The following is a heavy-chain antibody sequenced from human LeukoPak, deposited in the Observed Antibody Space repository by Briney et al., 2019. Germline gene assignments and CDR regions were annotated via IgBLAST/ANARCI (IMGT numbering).Heavy chain of an antibody. Sequence: PGGSLRLSCAASGFTFSDYWMHWVRQVPEKGLVWISLIITDGTTTNYGDSVRGRFTISRDNSKNTVYLQMNSLRAEDTAVYYCARDRHGPDYWGQGTLVTVSS. CDR3: ARDRHGPDY. CDR1: GFTFSDYW. V-gene: IGHV3-74*01. J-gene: IGHJ4*02. CDR2: IITDGTTT.